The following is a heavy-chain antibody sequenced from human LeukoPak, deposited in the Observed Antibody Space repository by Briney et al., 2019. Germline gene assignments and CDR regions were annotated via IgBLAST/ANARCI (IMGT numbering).Heavy chain of an antibody. J-gene: IGHJ6*02. CDR2: IIPILGIA. Sequence: SVKVSCKASGGTFSSYAISWVRQAPGQGLEWTGRIIPILGIANYAQKFQGRVTITADKSTSTAYMKLSSLRSEDAAVYYCATAGLESQYYYYGMDVWGQGTTVTVSS. V-gene: IGHV1-69*04. D-gene: IGHD1-1*01. CDR1: GGTFSSYA. CDR3: ATAGLESQYYYYGMDV.